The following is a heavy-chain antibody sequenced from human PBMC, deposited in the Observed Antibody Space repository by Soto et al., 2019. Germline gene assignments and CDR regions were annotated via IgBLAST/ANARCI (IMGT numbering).Heavy chain of an antibody. Sequence: TSETLSLTCTVSGGSISSGHYYWNWIRQPPGKGLEWIGYIYYSGSTYYNPSLKSRVTISVDSSKNQFSLKLSSVTAADTAVYYCARVLTTVTTLGYFDYWGQGTLVTVSS. CDR3: ARVLTTVTTLGYFDY. V-gene: IGHV4-30-4*01. CDR1: GGSISSGHYY. D-gene: IGHD4-17*01. J-gene: IGHJ4*02. CDR2: IYYSGST.